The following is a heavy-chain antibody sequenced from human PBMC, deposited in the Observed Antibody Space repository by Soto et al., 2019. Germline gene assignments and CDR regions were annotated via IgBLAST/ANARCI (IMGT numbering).Heavy chain of an antibody. J-gene: IGHJ6*02. V-gene: IGHV3-7*05. CDR2: IKEDGSET. CDR1: GFTLSSYW. D-gene: IGHD3-10*01. Sequence: EVQVVESGGGLVQPGGSLRLSCAASGFTLSSYWMTWVRQAPGKGLEWVANIKEDGSETYYVDSVKGRFTISRDNAKNSLYLQLNSLRAEDTAVYYCAREVLVWFGEFLEDYYYHGMDVWGQGTTVNVSS. CDR3: AREVLVWFGEFLEDYYYHGMDV.